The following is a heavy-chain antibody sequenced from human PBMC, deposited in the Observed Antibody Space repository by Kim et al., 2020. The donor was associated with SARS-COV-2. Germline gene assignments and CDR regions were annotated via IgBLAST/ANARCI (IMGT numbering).Heavy chain of an antibody. Sequence: GGSLRLSCAASGFTFSSYAMSWVRQAPGKGLEWVSAISGSGGSTYYADSVKGRFTISRDNSKNTLYLQMNSLRAEDTAVYYCAKGAKKYDSSGDADGYWGQGTLVTVSS. CDR2: ISGSGGST. CDR3: AKGAKKYDSSGDADGY. CDR1: GFTFSSYA. D-gene: IGHD3-22*01. V-gene: IGHV3-23*01. J-gene: IGHJ4*02.